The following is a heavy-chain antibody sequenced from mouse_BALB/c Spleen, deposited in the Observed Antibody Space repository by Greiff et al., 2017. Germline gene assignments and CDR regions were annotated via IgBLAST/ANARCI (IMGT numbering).Heavy chain of an antibody. Sequence: VQLQQSGPELVKPGASVKISCKASGYAFSSSWMNWVKQRPGQGLEWIGRIYPGDGDTNYNGKFKGKATLTADKSSSTAYMQLSSLTSVDSAVYFCARGPHYYGSSCYAMDYWGQGTSVTVSS. D-gene: IGHD1-1*01. J-gene: IGHJ4*01. CDR3: ARGPHYYGSSCYAMDY. V-gene: IGHV1-82*01. CDR2: IYPGDGDT. CDR1: GYAFSSSW.